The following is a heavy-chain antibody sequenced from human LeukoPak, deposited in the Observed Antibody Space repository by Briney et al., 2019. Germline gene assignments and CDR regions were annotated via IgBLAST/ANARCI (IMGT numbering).Heavy chain of an antibody. J-gene: IGHJ5*02. CDR2: INAGNGNT. CDR3: ARRFYSNGNWFDP. D-gene: IGHD4-11*01. V-gene: IGHV1-3*01. Sequence: ASVKVSCKASGYTFTGYAMHWVRQAPGQRLEWMGWINAGNGNTKYSQKFQGRVTITRDTSASTAYMELSSLRSEDTAVYYCARRFYSNGNWFDPWGQGTLVTVSS. CDR1: GYTFTGYA.